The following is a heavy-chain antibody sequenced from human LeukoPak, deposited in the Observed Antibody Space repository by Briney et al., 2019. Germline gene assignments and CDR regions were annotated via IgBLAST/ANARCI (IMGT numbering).Heavy chain of an antibody. CDR1: GFTFSSYS. J-gene: IGHJ4*02. CDR2: ISSSSSTI. D-gene: IGHD3-16*02. Sequence: PTGGSLRLSCAASGFTFSSYSMNWVRQAPGKGLEWVSYISSSSSTIYYADSVKGRFTISRDNAKNSLYLQMNSLRAEDTAVYYCARDGEPRKPFGGVIVADYWGQGTLVTVSS. CDR3: ARDGEPRKPFGGVIVADY. V-gene: IGHV3-48*01.